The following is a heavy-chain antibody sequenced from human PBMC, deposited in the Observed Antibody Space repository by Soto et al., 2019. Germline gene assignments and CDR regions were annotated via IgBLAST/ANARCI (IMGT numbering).Heavy chain of an antibody. CDR1: GGTPSSLG. CDR2: MIPMFGPA. D-gene: IGHD1-26*01. Sequence: QVQLVQSGAEVKKPGSSVKVSCKASGGTPSSLGISWVRQAPGQGLEWMGGMIPMFGPAKYAQKFQGRVTMTADESTSTAYMEMSSLRSEDTAVYYCVRDYSYGRFDPWGQGTLVTVSS. V-gene: IGHV1-69*01. J-gene: IGHJ5*02. CDR3: VRDYSYGRFDP.